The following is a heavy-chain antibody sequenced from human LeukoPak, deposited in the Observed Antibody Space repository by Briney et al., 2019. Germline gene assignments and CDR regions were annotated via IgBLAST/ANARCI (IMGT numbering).Heavy chain of an antibody. J-gene: IGHJ6*03. CDR1: GFTFSSYS. Sequence: GGSLRLSCAASGFTFSSYSMNWVRQAPGKGLDWVSSISSSSSYIYYADSVKGRFTLSRGNAKNSLYLQMNSLRAEDTAVYYCARERKTYYDFWSGYPYYYMDVWGKGTTVTVSS. CDR3: ARERKTYYDFWSGYPYYYMDV. V-gene: IGHV3-21*01. D-gene: IGHD3-3*01. CDR2: ISSSSSYI.